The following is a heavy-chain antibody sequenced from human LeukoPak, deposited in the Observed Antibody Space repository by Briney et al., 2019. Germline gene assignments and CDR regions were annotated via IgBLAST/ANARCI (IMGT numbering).Heavy chain of an antibody. CDR1: GGSISTYY. CDR3: ARSGTKTNGFDY. D-gene: IGHD2-8*01. Sequence: PSETLSLTCTVSGGSISTYYWSWIRQPPGKGLEWIGYIYYSGSTNYSASLQSRVTISVDTSRNQFSLRLSSVTAADTAMYYWARSGTKTNGFDYWGQGTLVTVSS. J-gene: IGHJ4*02. V-gene: IGHV4-59*01. CDR2: IYYSGST.